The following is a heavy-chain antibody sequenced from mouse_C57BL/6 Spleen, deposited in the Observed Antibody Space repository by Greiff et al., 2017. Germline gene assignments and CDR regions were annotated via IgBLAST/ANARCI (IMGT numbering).Heavy chain of an antibody. CDR1: GFNIKDYY. D-gene: IGHD1-1*01. CDR2: IDPEDGDT. V-gene: IGHV14-1*01. CDR3: TTGSYYGSSSSYWYFDV. J-gene: IGHJ1*03. Sequence: EVQLQQSGAELVRPGASVKLSCTASGFNIKDYYMHWVKQRPEQGLEWIGRIDPEDGDTEYAPKFQGKATMTADTSSNTAYLQLSSLTSEDTAVYYCTTGSYYGSSSSYWYFDVWGTGTTVTVSS.